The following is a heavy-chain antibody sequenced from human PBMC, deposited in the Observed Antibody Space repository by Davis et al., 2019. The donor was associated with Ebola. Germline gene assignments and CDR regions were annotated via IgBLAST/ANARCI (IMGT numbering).Heavy chain of an antibody. CDR1: GYSISSNYW. D-gene: IGHD1-26*01. CDR2: ISYSGST. V-gene: IGHV4-28*01. Sequence: MPSETLSLTCAVPGYSISSNYWWGWIRPPPGKALEWIGCISYSGSTYYNPSLNSRVTMSVDTSKNQFSLKLSSVTAVDTAVYYCARMGTGSYFDYYYGMDVWGQGTTVTVSS. J-gene: IGHJ6*02. CDR3: ARMGTGSYFDYYYGMDV.